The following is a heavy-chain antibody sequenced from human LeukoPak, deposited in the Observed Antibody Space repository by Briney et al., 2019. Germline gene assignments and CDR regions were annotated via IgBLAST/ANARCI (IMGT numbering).Heavy chain of an antibody. J-gene: IGHJ6*03. CDR3: ARGGIAARPRYYYYYMDV. V-gene: IGHV4-59*12. CDR2: IYYSGST. CDR1: GGSISSYY. D-gene: IGHD6-6*01. Sequence: PSETLSLTCTVSGGSISSYYWSWIRQPPGKGLEWIGYIYYSGSTNYNPSLKSRVTISVDTSKNQFSLQLNSVTPEDTAVYYCARGGIAARPRYYYYYMDVWGKGPRSPSP.